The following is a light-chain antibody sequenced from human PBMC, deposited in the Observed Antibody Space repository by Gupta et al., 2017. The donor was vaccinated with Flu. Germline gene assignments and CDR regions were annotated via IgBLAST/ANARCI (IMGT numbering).Light chain of an antibody. V-gene: IGLV2-8*01. CDR2: DVG. CDR1: SSEIGSYNF. Sequence: VTISCIGSSSEIGSYNFVSWYQHNPGKAHRLIIYDVGKRPAGVPDRFSGSKSGNTASLTVSGLQEDEEADYYCASYAGNNNFIFGSGTKVTVL. CDR3: ASYAGNNNFI. J-gene: IGLJ1*01.